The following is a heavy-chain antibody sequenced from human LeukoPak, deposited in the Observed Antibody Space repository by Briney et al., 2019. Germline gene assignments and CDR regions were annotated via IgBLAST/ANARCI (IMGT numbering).Heavy chain of an antibody. J-gene: IGHJ4*02. D-gene: IGHD5-24*01. V-gene: IGHV3-7*01. CDR2: IKQDGSEK. CDR1: GFTFSSYW. CDR3: AREGDGYNYGY. Sequence: GGSLRLSCAASGFTFSSYWMSWVRQAQGKGLEWVANIKQDGSEKYYVDSVKGRFTISRDNAKNSLYLQMNSLRAEDTAVYYCAREGDGYNYGYWGQGTLVTVSS.